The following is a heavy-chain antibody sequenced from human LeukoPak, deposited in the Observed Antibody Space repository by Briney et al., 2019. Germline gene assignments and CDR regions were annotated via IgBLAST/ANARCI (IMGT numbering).Heavy chain of an antibody. Sequence: GGSLRLSCAASGFTFSNYGMHWVRQAPGKGLEWVAFIRYDGSNKYYADSVKDRFTISRDNSKNTLYLQMNSLRVEDMAVYYCARDRMDVDWGQGTLVTVSS. D-gene: IGHD2-2*03. CDR2: IRYDGSNK. CDR1: GFTFSNYG. V-gene: IGHV3-30*02. J-gene: IGHJ4*02. CDR3: ARDRMDVD.